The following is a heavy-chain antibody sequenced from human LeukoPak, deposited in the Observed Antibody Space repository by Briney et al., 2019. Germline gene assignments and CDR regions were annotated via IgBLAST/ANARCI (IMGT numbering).Heavy chain of an antibody. CDR1: GGSISSYY. Sequence: SETLSLTRTVSGGSISSYYWGWIRQPPGKGLEWIGSIYYSGSTYYNPSLKSRVTISVDTSKNQFSLKLSSVTAADTAVYYCARHRLGATTPLFVDYWGQGTLVTVSS. J-gene: IGHJ4*02. D-gene: IGHD1-26*01. CDR3: ARHRLGATTPLFVDY. CDR2: IYYSGST. V-gene: IGHV4-39*01.